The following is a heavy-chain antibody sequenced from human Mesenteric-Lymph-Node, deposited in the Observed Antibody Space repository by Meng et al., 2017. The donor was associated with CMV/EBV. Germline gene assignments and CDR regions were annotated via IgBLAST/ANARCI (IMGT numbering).Heavy chain of an antibody. D-gene: IGHD3-3*01. CDR3: AKDDGITTFGVVSGLFYFHN. CDR1: GFTFSSYI. Sequence: GGSLRLSCAASGFTFSSYIMSWVRQAPGKGMEWVSGIGASGGDRNYADSVKGRFTISRDNSKNTLYLQMNSLRADDTAVYYCAKDDGITTFGVVSGLFYFHNWGQGTLVTVSS. J-gene: IGHJ4*02. V-gene: IGHV3-23*01. CDR2: IGASGGDR.